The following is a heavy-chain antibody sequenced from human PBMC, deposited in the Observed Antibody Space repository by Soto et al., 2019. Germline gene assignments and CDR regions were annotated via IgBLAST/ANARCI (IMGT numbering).Heavy chain of an antibody. CDR3: ARARPGDYDFWSGHSEGRYGMDV. V-gene: IGHV5-10-1*01. CDR2: IDPSDSYT. CDR1: GYSFTSYW. J-gene: IGHJ6*02. Sequence: GESLKISCKGSGYSFTSYWISWVRQMPGKGLEWMGRIDPSDSYTNYSPSFQGHVTISADKSISTAYLQWSSLKASDTAMYYCARARPGDYDFWSGHSEGRYGMDVWGQGTTVTVSS. D-gene: IGHD3-3*01.